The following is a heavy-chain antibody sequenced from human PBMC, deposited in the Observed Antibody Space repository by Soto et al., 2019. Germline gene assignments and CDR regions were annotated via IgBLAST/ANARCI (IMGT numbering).Heavy chain of an antibody. J-gene: IGHJ4*02. Sequence: QVQLQESGPGLVKPSETLSLTCTVSGGSISSYYWSWIRQPPGKGLEWIGYIYYSGSTNYNPSLKSRVNRSVDTSKNQFSLKLTSVTAADTAVDYCARDNGSSYGYNLDHWGQGTLVTVSS. CDR1: GGSISSYY. CDR3: ARDNGSSYGYNLDH. CDR2: IYYSGST. V-gene: IGHV4-59*01. D-gene: IGHD5-18*01.